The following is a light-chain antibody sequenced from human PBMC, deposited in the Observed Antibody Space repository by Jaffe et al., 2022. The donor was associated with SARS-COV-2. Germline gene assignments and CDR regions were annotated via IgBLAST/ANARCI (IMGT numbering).Light chain of an antibody. Sequence: EIVMTQSPATLSVSPGERATLSCRASQTVSRNLAWYQQKPGQAPRLLIYDASTRATGIPARFSGSGSGTEFTLTISSLQSEDFAVYFCQQHNNWPLTFGGGTKVEIK. J-gene: IGKJ4*01. V-gene: IGKV3-15*01. CDR3: QQHNNWPLT. CDR2: DAS. CDR1: QTVSRN.